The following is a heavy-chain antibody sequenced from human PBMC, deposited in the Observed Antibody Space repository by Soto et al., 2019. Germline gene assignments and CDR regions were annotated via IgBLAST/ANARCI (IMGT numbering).Heavy chain of an antibody. CDR2: ITPILGIA. CDR3: ARVQSGGWSNWFDP. J-gene: IGHJ5*02. V-gene: IGHV1-69*02. Sequence: QVQLVQSGAEVKKPGSSVKVSCKASGGTFSSYTISWVRQAPGQGLEWMGRITPILGIANYAQKFQGRVTITADKSTSTAYMELSSLRSEDTAVYYCARVQSGGWSNWFDPWGQGTLVTVSS. CDR1: GGTFSSYT. D-gene: IGHD6-19*01.